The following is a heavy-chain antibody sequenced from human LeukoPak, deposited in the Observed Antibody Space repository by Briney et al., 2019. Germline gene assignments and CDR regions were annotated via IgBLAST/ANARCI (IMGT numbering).Heavy chain of an antibody. CDR3: ATDRMDYGDTEVDY. J-gene: IGHJ4*02. CDR1: GFTFSSYG. Sequence: PGGSLRLSCAASGFTFSSYGMSWVRQAPGKGLEWVSAISGSGGSTYYADSVKGRFTISRDNSKNMLYLQMNSLRAEDTAVYYCATDRMDYGDTEVDYWGQGTLVTVSS. CDR2: ISGSGGST. D-gene: IGHD4-17*01. V-gene: IGHV3-23*01.